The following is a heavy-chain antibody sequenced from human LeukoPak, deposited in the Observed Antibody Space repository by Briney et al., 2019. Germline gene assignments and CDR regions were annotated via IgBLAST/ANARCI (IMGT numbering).Heavy chain of an antibody. CDR1: GGSISSGGYS. D-gene: IGHD2-2*01. CDR2: IYHSGST. V-gene: IGHV4-30-2*01. Sequence: PSQTLSLTCAVSGGSISSGGYSWSWIRQPPGKGLEWIGYIYHSGSTYYNPPLKSRVTISVDRSKNQFSLKLSSVTAADTAVYYCARVKAPYCSSTSCPYYYYGMDVWGKGTTVTASS. CDR3: ARVKAPYCSSTSCPYYYYGMDV. J-gene: IGHJ6*04.